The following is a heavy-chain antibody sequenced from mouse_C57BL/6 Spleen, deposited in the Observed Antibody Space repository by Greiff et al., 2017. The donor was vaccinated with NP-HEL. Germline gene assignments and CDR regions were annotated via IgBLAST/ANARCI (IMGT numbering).Heavy chain of an antibody. CDR1: GYAFTNYL. J-gene: IGHJ2*01. Sequence: QVHVKQSGAELVRPGTSVKVSCKASGYAFTNYLIEWVKQRPGQGLEWIGVINPGSGGTNYNEKFKGKATLTADKSSSTAYMQLSSLTSEDSAVYFCARPDSSGYYFDYWGQGTTLTVSS. V-gene: IGHV1-54*01. CDR2: INPGSGGT. D-gene: IGHD3-2*02. CDR3: ARPDSSGYYFDY.